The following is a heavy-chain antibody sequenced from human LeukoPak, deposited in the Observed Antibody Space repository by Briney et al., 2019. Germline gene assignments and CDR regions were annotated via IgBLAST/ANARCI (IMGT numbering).Heavy chain of an antibody. J-gene: IGHJ6*03. V-gene: IGHV3-23*01. CDR2: FSGSGGST. Sequence: GGSLRLSCAASGFTFSSYAMSWVRQAPGKGLECISGFSGSGGSTYYADSVKGRFTISRDNAKNSLYLQMNSLRAEDTAVYYCAGGYYYYYMDVWGKGTTVTVSS. CDR3: AGGYYYYYMDV. CDR1: GFTFSSYA.